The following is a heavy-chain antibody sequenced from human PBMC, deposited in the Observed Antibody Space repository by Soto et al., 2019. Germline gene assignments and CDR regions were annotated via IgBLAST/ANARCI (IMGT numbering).Heavy chain of an antibody. CDR2: SGSGGRT. J-gene: IGHJ4*02. D-gene: IGHD2-2*03. Sequence: GGSLRLSXTASGFTLSSYAMAWVRQATGKGLEWVSASGSGGRTYYADSAKGRFIVSRDNSRSTVFLQMNSLRVGDTAMYYCARAVGSTLYWGQGTLVTVSS. CDR1: GFTLSSYA. V-gene: IGHV3-23*01. CDR3: ARAVGSTLY.